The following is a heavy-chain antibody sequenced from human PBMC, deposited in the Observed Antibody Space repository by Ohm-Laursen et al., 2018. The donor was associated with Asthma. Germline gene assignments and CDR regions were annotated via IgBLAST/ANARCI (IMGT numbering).Heavy chain of an antibody. CDR1: GFTFSDYH. Sequence: SLRLSCSASGFTFSDYHMTWIRQAPGKGLEWVSYISSSGSTIKYADSVKGRFTISRDNAKNSLYLQMNSLRAEDTAVYYCARVDYYDRSGSDYWGQGTLVTVSS. D-gene: IGHD3-22*01. J-gene: IGHJ4*01. CDR2: ISSSGSTI. V-gene: IGHV3-11*01. CDR3: ARVDYYDRSGSDY.